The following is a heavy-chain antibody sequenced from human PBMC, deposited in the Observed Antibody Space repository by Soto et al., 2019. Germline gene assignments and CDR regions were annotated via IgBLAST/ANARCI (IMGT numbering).Heavy chain of an antibody. CDR1: GYTFTSYY. CDR3: AGDKATMVRGVTTSRADYFDY. V-gene: IGHV1-46*01. J-gene: IGHJ4*02. CDR2: INPSGGST. Sequence: GASVKVSCKASGYTFTSYYMHWVRQAPGQGLEWMGIINPSGGSTSYAQKFQGRVTMTRDTSTSTVYMELSSLRSEDTAVYYCAGDKATMVRGVTTSRADYFDYWGQGTLVTVSS. D-gene: IGHD3-10*01.